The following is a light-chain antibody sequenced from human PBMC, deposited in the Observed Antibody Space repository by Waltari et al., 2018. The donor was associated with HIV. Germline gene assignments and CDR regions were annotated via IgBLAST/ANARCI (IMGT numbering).Light chain of an antibody. CDR3: QQYYSVPLT. CDR1: QSVLYNSNNKNY. Sequence: DIVMTQSPDSLAVSLGERATIDCKSSQSVLYNSNNKNYLAWYQHKPGQSPNLLIYLASTRGAGVPDRFSGGGSGTDFTLTISSLQAEDVAVYYCQQYYSVPLTFGGGTKVEIK. J-gene: IGKJ4*01. V-gene: IGKV4-1*01. CDR2: LAS.